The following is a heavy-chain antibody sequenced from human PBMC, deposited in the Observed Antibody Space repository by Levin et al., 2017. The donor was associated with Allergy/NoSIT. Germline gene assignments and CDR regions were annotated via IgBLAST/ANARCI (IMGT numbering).Heavy chain of an antibody. J-gene: IGHJ4*02. Sequence: GESLKISCKTSEYTFISYDINWVRQASGQGLEWMGWMNPNSGNTGYAQKFQGRVTMTRNASINTAYMELTSLKYEDTAVYYCARGHIVATKYNGAFDYWGQGTLVTVSS. CDR2: MNPNSGNT. D-gene: IGHD5-12*01. V-gene: IGHV1-8*01. CDR1: EYTFISYD. CDR3: ARGHIVATKYNGAFDY.